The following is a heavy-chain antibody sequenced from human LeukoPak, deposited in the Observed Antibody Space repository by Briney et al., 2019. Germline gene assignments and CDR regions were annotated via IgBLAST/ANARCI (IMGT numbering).Heavy chain of an antibody. CDR3: AKVPGWIYDSGSYYFQH. CDR2: VSVSGDNT. Sequence: PGGSLRLSCAASGFTFSSSAMSWVRQAPRKGLEWVSTVSVSGDNTYYADSVKGRFTISRDNSKNTLYLQMNSLRAEDTAVYYCAKVPGWIYDSGSYYFQHWGQGNLVTVSS. D-gene: IGHD3-10*01. J-gene: IGHJ1*01. CDR1: GFTFSSSA. V-gene: IGHV3-23*01.